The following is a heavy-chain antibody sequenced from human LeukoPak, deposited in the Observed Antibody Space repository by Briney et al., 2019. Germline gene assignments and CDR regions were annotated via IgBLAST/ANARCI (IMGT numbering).Heavy chain of an antibody. V-gene: IGHV4-38-2*02. J-gene: IGHJ4*02. CDR1: GYSISSGYY. Sequence: SETLSLTCTVSGYSISSGYYWGWIRQPPGKGLEWIGSIYHSGSTYYNPSLKSRVTISVDTSRNQFSLKLTSVTAADTAVYYCAREYDYWGQGTLVTVSS. CDR2: IYHSGST. CDR3: AREYDY.